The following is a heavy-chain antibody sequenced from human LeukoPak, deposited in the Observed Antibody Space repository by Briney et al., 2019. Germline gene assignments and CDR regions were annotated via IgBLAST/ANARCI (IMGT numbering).Heavy chain of an antibody. D-gene: IGHD3-22*01. V-gene: IGHV3-30-3*01. CDR2: ISYDGSNK. CDR1: GFTFSSYA. J-gene: IGHJ4*02. Sequence: SLRLSCAASGFTFSSYAMHWVRQAPGKGLEWVAVISYDGSNKYYADSVKGRFTISRDNSKNTLYLQMNSLRAEDTAVYYCARLDSRATDYWGQGTLVTVSS. CDR3: ARLDSRATDY.